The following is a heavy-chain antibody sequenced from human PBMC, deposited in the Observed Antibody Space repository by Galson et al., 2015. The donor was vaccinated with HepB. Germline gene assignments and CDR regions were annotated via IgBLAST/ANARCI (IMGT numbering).Heavy chain of an antibody. D-gene: IGHD6-13*01. V-gene: IGHV3-23*01. CDR3: AKDPTEQQLVRDDAFDI. CDR1: GFTFSSYA. CDR2: ISGSGGST. Sequence: SLRLSCAASGFTFSSYAMSWVRQAPGKGLEWVSAISGSGGSTYYADSVKGRFTISRDNSKNTLYLQMNSLRAEDTAVYYCAKDPTEQQLVRDDAFDIWGQGTMVTVSS. J-gene: IGHJ3*02.